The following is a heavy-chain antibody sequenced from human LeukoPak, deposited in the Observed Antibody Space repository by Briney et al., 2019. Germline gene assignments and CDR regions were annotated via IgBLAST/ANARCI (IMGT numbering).Heavy chain of an antibody. J-gene: IGHJ3*02. CDR3: AKGTVYYYGSEYAFDM. CDR1: GFTFSSYA. V-gene: IGHV3-23*01. Sequence: GGSLRLSCAASGFTFSSYAMSWVRQAPGKGLEWVSGIRGSGGNTYYGDSVKGRFTIARDNSKNTLYLQMNSLRVEDTAVYYCAKGTVYYYGSEYAFDMWGQGTMVTVSS. CDR2: IRGSGGNT. D-gene: IGHD3-10*01.